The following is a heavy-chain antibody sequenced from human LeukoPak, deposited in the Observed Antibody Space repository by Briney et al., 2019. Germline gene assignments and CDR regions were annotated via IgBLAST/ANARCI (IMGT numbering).Heavy chain of an antibody. CDR1: RFTFTNYA. D-gene: IGHD2-21*01. V-gene: IGHV3-23*01. J-gene: IGHJ4*02. CDR3: ARCGGDCSRIDY. CDR2: ISGSGSNT. Sequence: SGGSLRLSCAASRFTFTNYAMNWVRQAPGKGLEWVSTISGSGSNTYYADSVKGRFTISRDNSKNTLYVQMNSLRAEDTAVYYCARCGGDCSRIDYWGQGTLVTVSS.